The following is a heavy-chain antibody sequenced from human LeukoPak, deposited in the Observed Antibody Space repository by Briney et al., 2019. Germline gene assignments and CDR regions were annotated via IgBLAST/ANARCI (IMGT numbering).Heavy chain of an antibody. CDR2: IYHSGST. Sequence: NPSETLSLTGTVSGGSISSGGYYWSWIRQPPGKGLEWIGYIYHSGSTYYNPSLKSRVTISVDRSKNQFSLKLSSVTAADTAVYYCARVSAPGSPSYYYYYMDVWGKGTTVTVSS. CDR3: ARVSAPGSPSYYYYYMDV. J-gene: IGHJ6*03. CDR1: GGSISSGGYY. V-gene: IGHV4-30-2*01.